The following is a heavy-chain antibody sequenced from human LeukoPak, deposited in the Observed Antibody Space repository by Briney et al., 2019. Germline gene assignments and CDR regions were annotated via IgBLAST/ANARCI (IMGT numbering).Heavy chain of an antibody. V-gene: IGHV1-2*06. CDR3: AISRIAVAPDAFDI. D-gene: IGHD6-19*01. CDR2: INPNSGGT. Sequence: ASVKVSCKASGYTFTGYYMHWVRQAPGQGLEWMGRINPNSGGTNYAQKFQGRVTMTRDTSISTAYMELSRLRSDDTAVYYCAISRIAVAPDAFDIWGQGTMVTVSS. J-gene: IGHJ3*02. CDR1: GYTFTGYY.